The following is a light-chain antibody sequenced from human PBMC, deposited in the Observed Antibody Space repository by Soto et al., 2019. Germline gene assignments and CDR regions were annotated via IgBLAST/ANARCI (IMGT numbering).Light chain of an antibody. Sequence: EIVLTQSPGTLSLSPGERAYLCCKTSQSRGSNFLAWYQHQPGKAPRLLIYASSNRATGIPDRFSGSASGTVFTLPIKRLEPEDFAVYYCQLYGISPHFGQGTRLEIK. CDR2: ASS. CDR1: QSRGSNF. CDR3: QLYGISPH. V-gene: IGKV3-20*01. J-gene: IGKJ5*01.